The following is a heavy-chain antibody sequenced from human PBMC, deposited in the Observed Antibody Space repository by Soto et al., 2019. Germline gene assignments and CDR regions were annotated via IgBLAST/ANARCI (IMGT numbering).Heavy chain of an antibody. CDR2: VYYSGGT. CDR3: ARGNDWKSSTFDI. CDR1: GGSLTDHY. D-gene: IGHD2-21*01. J-gene: IGHJ3*02. Sequence: QVQLQESGPGLVKPSETLSLTCTVAGGSLTDHYWHWFRQSPGKGLHWIGYVYYSGGTNYNPTLKSRVTMPVDTSKNQFSLNLRSVTAADTAVYYCARGNDWKSSTFDIWGQGTMVSVSS. V-gene: IGHV4-59*11.